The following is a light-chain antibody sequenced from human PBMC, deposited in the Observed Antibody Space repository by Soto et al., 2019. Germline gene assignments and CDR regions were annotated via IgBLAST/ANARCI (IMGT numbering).Light chain of an antibody. CDR2: EVN. CDR1: SSDVGGYKY. CDR3: SSYAGINNLGV. V-gene: IGLV2-8*01. J-gene: IGLJ1*01. Sequence: QSALTQPTSAAGSPGQSVTISCTGTSSDVGGYKYVSWYQQHPGKAPKLMIFEVNKRPSGVPDRFSGSKSGNTASLTVSGLQAEDEAESYCSSYAGINNLGVFGTGTKLTVL.